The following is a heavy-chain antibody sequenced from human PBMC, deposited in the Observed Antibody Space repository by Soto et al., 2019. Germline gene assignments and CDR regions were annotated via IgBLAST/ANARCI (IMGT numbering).Heavy chain of an antibody. Sequence: GGSLRLSCAASGFTFSSYAMSWVRQAPGKGLEWVSAISGSGGSTYYADSVKGRFTISRDNSKNTLYLQMNGLRAEDTAVYYCAKDMVRGVIPLTAFDYWGQGTLVTVSS. CDR3: AKDMVRGVIPLTAFDY. CDR2: ISGSGGST. D-gene: IGHD3-10*01. CDR1: GFTFSSYA. J-gene: IGHJ4*02. V-gene: IGHV3-23*01.